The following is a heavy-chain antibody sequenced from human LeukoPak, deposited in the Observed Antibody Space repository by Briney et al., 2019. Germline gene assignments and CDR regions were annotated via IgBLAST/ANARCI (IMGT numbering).Heavy chain of an antibody. CDR1: GFTFSSYS. CDR3: ARAPTLTYYYDSSGYEFDY. CDR2: ISSSSSYI. D-gene: IGHD3-22*01. Sequence: PGGSLRLSCAASGFTFSSYSMNWVRRAPGKGLEWVSSISSSSSYIYYADSVKGRFTISRDNAKNSLYLQMNSLRAEDTAVYYCARAPTLTYYYDSSGYEFDYWGQGTLVTVSS. J-gene: IGHJ4*02. V-gene: IGHV3-21*01.